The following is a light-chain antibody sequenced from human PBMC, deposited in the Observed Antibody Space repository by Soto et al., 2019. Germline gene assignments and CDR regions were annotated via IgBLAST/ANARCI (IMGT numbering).Light chain of an antibody. CDR2: GVS. V-gene: IGKV3-15*01. CDR1: QSVSSK. J-gene: IGKJ2*01. CDR3: QQYNNWRHT. Sequence: EIVMTQSPATLSVSPGERATLSCRASQSVSSKLAWFQQKPGQAPSLLIYGVSTRATGVPVRFSGSGSGTEFTLTVNSLQSEDFAVYYCQQYNNWRHTFGQGTK.